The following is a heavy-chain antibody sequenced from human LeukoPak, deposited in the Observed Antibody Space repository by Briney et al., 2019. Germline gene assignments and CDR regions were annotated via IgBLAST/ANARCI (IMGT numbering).Heavy chain of an antibody. CDR1: GFTFSSYG. CDR3: ARDVLLWFGEFDY. V-gene: IGHV3-33*01. J-gene: IGHJ4*02. CDR2: IWYDGSNK. D-gene: IGHD3-10*01. Sequence: PGGSLRLSCAASGFTFSSYGMHWVRQAPGKGLEWVAVIWYDGSNKYYADSVKGRFTISRDNSKNTLYLQMNSLRAEDTAVYYCARDVLLWFGEFDYWGQGTLVTVSS.